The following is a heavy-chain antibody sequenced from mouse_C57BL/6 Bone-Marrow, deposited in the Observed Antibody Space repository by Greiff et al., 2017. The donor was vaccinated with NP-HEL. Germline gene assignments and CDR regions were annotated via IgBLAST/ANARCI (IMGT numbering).Heavy chain of an antibody. V-gene: IGHV5-9*01. CDR1: GFTFSSYT. Sequence: EVMLVESGGGLVKPGGSLKLSCAASGFTFSSYTMSWVRQTPEKRLEWVATISGGGGNTYYPDSVKGRFTISRDNAKNTLYLQMSSLRSEDTALYYCARHDYDGGDYWGQGTTLTVSS. CDR2: ISGGGGNT. D-gene: IGHD2-4*01. J-gene: IGHJ2*01. CDR3: ARHDYDGGDY.